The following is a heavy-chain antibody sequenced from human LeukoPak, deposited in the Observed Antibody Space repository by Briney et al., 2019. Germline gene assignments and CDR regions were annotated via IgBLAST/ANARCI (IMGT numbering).Heavy chain of an antibody. CDR1: GGSFSGYY. Sequence: PSETLSLTCAVYGGSFSGYYWSWIRQPPGKGLEWIGEINNSGSTNYNPSLKSRVTISVDTSKNQFSLKLSSVTAADTAVYYCARVRGYCSGGSCYRRPYFDYWGQGTLVTVSS. J-gene: IGHJ4*02. CDR3: ARVRGYCSGGSCYRRPYFDY. V-gene: IGHV4-34*01. CDR2: INNSGST. D-gene: IGHD2-15*01.